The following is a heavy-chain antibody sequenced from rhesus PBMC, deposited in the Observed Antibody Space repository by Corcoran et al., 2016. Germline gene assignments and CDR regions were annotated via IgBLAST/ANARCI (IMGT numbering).Heavy chain of an antibody. CDR2: ISNGGGST. Sequence: EVQLVESGGGLAKPGGSLRISCGASGFTLSDYYRHWVRQASGKGLGWVSRISNGGGSTWYADSVKGRFTISRENAKNTLYLQMDSLRAEDTAVYYCAREGGYSYSPFDYWGQGVLVTVSS. D-gene: IGHD5-12*01. CDR1: GFTLSDYY. CDR3: AREGGYSYSPFDY. J-gene: IGHJ4*01. V-gene: IGHV3-59*01.